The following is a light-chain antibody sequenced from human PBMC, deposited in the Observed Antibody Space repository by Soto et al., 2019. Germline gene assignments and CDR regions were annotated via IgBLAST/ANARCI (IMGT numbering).Light chain of an antibody. J-gene: IGKJ1*01. CDR3: LQHNSYPRT. Sequence: DIQMTQSPSTLSSSVGDRVTITCRASQSISSWLAWYQQKPGKVPKRLIYGASSLQSGVPSRFSGSGSGTEFTLTISSLQPEDFATYYCLQHNSYPRTFGQGTKVAIK. CDR1: QSISSW. V-gene: IGKV1-5*01. CDR2: GAS.